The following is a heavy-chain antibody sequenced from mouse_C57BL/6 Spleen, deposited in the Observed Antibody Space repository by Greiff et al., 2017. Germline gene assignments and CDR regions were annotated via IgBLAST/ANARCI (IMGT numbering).Heavy chain of an antibody. D-gene: IGHD1-1*01. CDR1: GYTFTSYW. CDR2: IDPSASYT. CDR3: AKFSTTVDVEY. V-gene: IGHV1-50*01. Sequence: VQLQQPGAELVKPGASVTLSCKASGYTFTSYWMQWVKQRPGQGLEWIGEIDPSASYTNYNQKFKGKATLTVDTSSSTAYMQLSSLTSEDSTVYYCAKFSTTVDVEYWGQGTTLTVSS. J-gene: IGHJ2*01.